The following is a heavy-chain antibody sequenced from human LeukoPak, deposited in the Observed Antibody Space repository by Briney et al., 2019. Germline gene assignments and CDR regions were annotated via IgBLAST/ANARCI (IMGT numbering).Heavy chain of an antibody. J-gene: IGHJ4*02. V-gene: IGHV1-2*06. D-gene: IGHD6-19*01. CDR3: ARGTGEGSGWYSFDY. CDR2: IDPNTGGT. Sequence: ASVMVSCKASGYTFTAYYIYWVRQAPGQGLEWMGRIDPNTGGTDYGQKFQGRVTMTRDTSTSTAYMELRSLRSDDTAVYYCARGTGEGSGWYSFDYWGQGTLVTVSS. CDR1: GYTFTAYY.